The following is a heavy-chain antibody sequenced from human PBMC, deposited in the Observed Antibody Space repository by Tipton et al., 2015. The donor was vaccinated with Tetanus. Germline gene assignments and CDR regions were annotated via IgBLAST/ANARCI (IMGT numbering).Heavy chain of an antibody. CDR1: GYTFTSCG. V-gene: IGHV1-18*01. D-gene: IGHD1-1*01. CDR2: INTDKGST. CDR3: ARGGTMDY. J-gene: IGHJ4*02. Sequence: QLVQSGAEVKKPGASVKVSCKASGYTFTSCGINWVRQAPGQGLEWMGWINTDKGSTNYAQNLQGRVIMTTDTSTLTAYMELRSLRSDDTAVYYCARGGTMDYWGQGTLVTVSA.